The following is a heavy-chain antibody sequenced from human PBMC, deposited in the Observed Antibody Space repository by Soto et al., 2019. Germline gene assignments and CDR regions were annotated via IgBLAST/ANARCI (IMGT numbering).Heavy chain of an antibody. CDR1: GYTFTSYD. J-gene: IGHJ4*02. Sequence: QVQLVQSGAEVKKPGASVKVSCKASGYTFTSYDINWVRQATGQGLEWMVWMNPNSGNTGYAQKFQGRVAMPRNTSRSTAYMELSSLRSEDTAVYYCAREKVVRNDYWGQGTLVTVSS. CDR3: AREKVVRNDY. V-gene: IGHV1-8*01. D-gene: IGHD2-15*01. CDR2: MNPNSGNT.